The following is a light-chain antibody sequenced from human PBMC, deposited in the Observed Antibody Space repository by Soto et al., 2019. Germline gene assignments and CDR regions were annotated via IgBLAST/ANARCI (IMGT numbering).Light chain of an antibody. CDR1: NIGSKN. CDR2: RDF. V-gene: IGLV3-9*01. J-gene: IGLJ1*01. Sequence: SYELTQPLSVSVALGQTARITCEGNNIGSKNVHWYQQKPGQAPVLVIYRDFNRPSGIPERFSGPNSGNTATLTISRAQAGDEADYYCQVWDSSYVFGTGTKVTVL. CDR3: QVWDSSYV.